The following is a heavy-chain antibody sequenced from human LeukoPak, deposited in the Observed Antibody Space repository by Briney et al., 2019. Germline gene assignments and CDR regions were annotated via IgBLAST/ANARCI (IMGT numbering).Heavy chain of an antibody. D-gene: IGHD4-17*01. CDR3: ARQAVTTRFDY. J-gene: IGHJ4*02. V-gene: IGHV5-10-1*01. CDR2: IDPRDSDT. Sequence: THGESLKISCQGSGYTFSANWITWVRQMPGKGLEWLGRIDPRDSDTNYNPSFQDHVSISVDRSISTVYLEWSGLKASDTAMYYCARQAVTTRFDYWGQGTLVTVSS. CDR1: GYTFSANW.